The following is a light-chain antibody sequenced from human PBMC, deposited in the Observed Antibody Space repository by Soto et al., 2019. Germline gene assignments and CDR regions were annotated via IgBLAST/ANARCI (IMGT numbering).Light chain of an antibody. CDR3: ISYTATNTRVL. J-gene: IGLJ2*01. CDR1: SNDVGAYKY. CDR2: EVT. Sequence: QSALTQPASVSGSPGQSITISCTGTSNDVGAYKYVSWYQQQPDKAPKLIIYEVTNRPSGVSNRFSGSKSGNTASLTISGLQAEDEADYYCISYTATNTRVLFCAGTKLTVL. V-gene: IGLV2-14*01.